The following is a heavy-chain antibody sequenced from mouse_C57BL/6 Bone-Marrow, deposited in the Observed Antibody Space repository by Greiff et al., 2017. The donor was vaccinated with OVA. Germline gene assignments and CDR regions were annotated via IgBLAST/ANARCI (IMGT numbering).Heavy chain of an antibody. V-gene: IGHV1-42*01. CDR2: INPSTGGT. CDR3: ARGGTSPFAY. Sequence: VQLQQSGPELVKPGASVKISCKASGYSFTGYYMNWVKQSPEKSLEWIGEINPSTGGTTYNQKFKAKATLTVDKSSSTAYMQLKSLTSEDSAVYYCARGGTSPFAYWGLGTLVTVSA. CDR1: GYSFTGYY. J-gene: IGHJ3*01. D-gene: IGHD4-1*01.